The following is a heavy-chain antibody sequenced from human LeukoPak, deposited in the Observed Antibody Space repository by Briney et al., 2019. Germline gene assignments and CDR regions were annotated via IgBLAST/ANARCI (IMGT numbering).Heavy chain of an antibody. Sequence: GSSVKVSCKASGGTFSSYAISWVRQAPGQGLEWMGRIIPILGIANYAQKFQGRVTITADKSTSTAYMELSSLRSEDTAVYYCARHKARWLQSPGYFDLWGRGTLVTVSS. CDR3: ARHKARWLQSPGYFDL. J-gene: IGHJ2*01. CDR2: IIPILGIA. CDR1: GGTFSSYA. V-gene: IGHV1-69*04. D-gene: IGHD5-24*01.